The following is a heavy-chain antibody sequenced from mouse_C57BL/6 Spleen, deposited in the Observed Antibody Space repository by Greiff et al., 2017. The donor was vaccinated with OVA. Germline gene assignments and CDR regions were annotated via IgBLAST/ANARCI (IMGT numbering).Heavy chain of an antibody. J-gene: IGHJ2*01. CDR3: ESQGGGSFDY. Sequence: VQLKESGPELVKPGASVKISCKASGYTFTDYYMDWVKQSHGKSLEWVGDINPDNGGTIYTKKFKGQSTLTVDKSSSTPYMELRSLSSEDTAVYYCESQGGGSFDYWGQGTTLTVSS. CDR1: GYTFTDYY. D-gene: IGHD1-1*02. CDR2: INPDNGGT. V-gene: IGHV1-18*01.